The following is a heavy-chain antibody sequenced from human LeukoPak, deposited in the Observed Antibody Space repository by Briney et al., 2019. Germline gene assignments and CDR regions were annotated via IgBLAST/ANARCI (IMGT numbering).Heavy chain of an antibody. CDR3: ARDRVVAGLTLKPEFDP. Sequence: ASVKVSCKASGYTFTGYYMHWVRQAPGQGLEWMGWINPNSGGTNYAQKFQGRVTMTRDTSISTAYMELSRLRSGDTAVYYCARDRVVAGLTLKPEFDPWGQGTLVTVSS. V-gene: IGHV1-2*02. CDR2: INPNSGGT. CDR1: GYTFTGYY. J-gene: IGHJ5*02. D-gene: IGHD6-19*01.